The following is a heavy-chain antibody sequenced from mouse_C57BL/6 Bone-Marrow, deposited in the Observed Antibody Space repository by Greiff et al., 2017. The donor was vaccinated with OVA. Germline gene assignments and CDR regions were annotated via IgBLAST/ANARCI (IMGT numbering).Heavy chain of an antibody. CDR2: ISYDGSN. D-gene: IGHD2-1*01. CDR1: GYSITSGYY. J-gene: IGHJ3*02. V-gene: IGHV3-6*01. CDR3: AREGEGNYHFR. Sequence: VQLKESGPGLVKPSQSLSLTCSVTGYSITSGYYWNWIRQFPGNKLEWMGYISYDGSNNYNPSLKNLISITRDTSKNQFVLKLNSVTTEDTATYYCAREGEGNYHFRWGQGTLVTVSA.